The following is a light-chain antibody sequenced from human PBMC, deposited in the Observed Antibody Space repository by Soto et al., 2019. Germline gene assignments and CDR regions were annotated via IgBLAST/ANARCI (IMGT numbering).Light chain of an antibody. CDR1: QSINSN. J-gene: IGKJ1*01. CDR2: GAS. CDR3: RQYNSRPRT. V-gene: IGKV3-15*01. Sequence: EIVMTQSPATLSVSPGESASLSCRASQSINSNLAWYQQKPGQAHRLLIYGASSRATGIPARFSGSGSGTEFTLTITSLQSEDFAVYYCRQYNSRPRTFGQGTNVDIK.